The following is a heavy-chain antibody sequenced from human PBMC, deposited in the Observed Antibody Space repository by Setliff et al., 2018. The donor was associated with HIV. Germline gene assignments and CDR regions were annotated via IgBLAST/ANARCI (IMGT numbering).Heavy chain of an antibody. CDR1: GGSFNGYY. D-gene: IGHD5-12*01. J-gene: IGHJ5*02. Sequence: KASETLSLTCAVYGGSFNGYYWSWIRQPPGKGLEWIGEINHSGSTYYNPSLKSRVTISVDTSKNQFFLNLSSVTATDSAVYYCARLGRPYSGQGWFDPWGQETLVTVSS. CDR3: ARLGRPYSGQGWFDP. V-gene: IGHV4-34*01. CDR2: INHSGST.